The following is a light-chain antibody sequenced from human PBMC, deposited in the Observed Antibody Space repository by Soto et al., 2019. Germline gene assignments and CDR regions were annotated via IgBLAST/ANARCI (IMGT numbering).Light chain of an antibody. J-gene: IGLJ2*01. CDR1: SSDIGAYDY. Sequence: QSALTQPASLSGSPGQSITISCTGTSSDIGAYDYVSWFQQHPGKAPKLMLYDVGKRPSGVPDRFSGSKSGNTASLTISGLQAEDESDYYCCSYAGSYTLLFGGGTKVTVL. V-gene: IGLV2-11*01. CDR2: DVG. CDR3: CSYAGSYTLL.